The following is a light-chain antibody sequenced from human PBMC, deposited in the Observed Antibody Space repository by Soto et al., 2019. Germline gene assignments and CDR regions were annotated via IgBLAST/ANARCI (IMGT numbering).Light chain of an antibody. Sequence: ELVLTQSPGTLYFSRVERATLSCSASQSVSSSYLAWFQQRPGQAPRLLIYGASNRATGIPARFSGSGSGTEFSLTISSLQSEDFAVYYCQQYDYWPRTFGQGTKVDIK. CDR2: GAS. V-gene: IGKV3-20*01. J-gene: IGKJ1*01. CDR1: QSVSSSY. CDR3: QQYDYWPRT.